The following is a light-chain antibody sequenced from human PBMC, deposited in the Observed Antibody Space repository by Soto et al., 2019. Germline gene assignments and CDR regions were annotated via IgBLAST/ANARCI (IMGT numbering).Light chain of an antibody. V-gene: IGLV1-40*01. CDR3: QSYDSSLSGDV. J-gene: IGLJ1*01. CDR1: SSNIGAGYD. CDR2: GNR. Sequence: QSVLTQAPSVSGAPGQRVTLSCTGSSSNIGAGYDVHWYQQLPGTAPKLLIYGNRYRPSGVPDRFSGSKSGTSASLAITGLQAEDEADYYCQSYDSSLSGDVFGTGTKVTVL.